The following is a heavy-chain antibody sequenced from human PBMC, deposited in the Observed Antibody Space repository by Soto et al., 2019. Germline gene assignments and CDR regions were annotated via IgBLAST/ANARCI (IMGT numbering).Heavy chain of an antibody. Sequence: SETLSLTCTVSGGSISSGGYYWSWIRQHPGKGLEWIGYIYYSGSTNYNPSLKSRVTISVDTSKNQFSLKLSSVTAADTAVYYCARGSIRFAGFDPWGQGTLVTVSS. CDR2: IYYSGST. J-gene: IGHJ5*02. CDR3: ARGSIRFAGFDP. D-gene: IGHD3-3*01. V-gene: IGHV4-31*03. CDR1: GGSISSGGYY.